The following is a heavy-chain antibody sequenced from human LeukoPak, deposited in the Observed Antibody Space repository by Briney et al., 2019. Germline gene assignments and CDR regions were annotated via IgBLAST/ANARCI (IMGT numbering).Heavy chain of an antibody. CDR3: AKGYCSSTSCYFHYYGIDV. Sequence: GGSLRLSCAASGFTFSSYAMSWVRQAPGKGLEWVSAISGSGGSTYYADSVKGRFTISRDNSKNTLYLQMNSLRAEDTAVYYCAKGYCSSTSCYFHYYGIDVWGQGTTVTVSS. CDR2: ISGSGGST. CDR1: GFTFSSYA. D-gene: IGHD2-2*01. V-gene: IGHV3-23*01. J-gene: IGHJ6*02.